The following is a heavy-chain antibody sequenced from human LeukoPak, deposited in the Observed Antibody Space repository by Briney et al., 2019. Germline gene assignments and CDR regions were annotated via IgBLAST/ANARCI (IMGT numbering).Heavy chain of an antibody. CDR3: ARSGYSGYDINYYYYYYMDV. Sequence: GGSLRLSCAASGFTFSDYYMSWIRQAPGKGLEWVSYISSSGSTIYYADSVKGRFTISRDNAKNSLYLQMNSLRAEDTAVYYCARSGYSGYDINYYYYYYMDVWGKGTTVTVSS. D-gene: IGHD5-12*01. J-gene: IGHJ6*03. V-gene: IGHV3-11*04. CDR2: ISSSGSTI. CDR1: GFTFSDYY.